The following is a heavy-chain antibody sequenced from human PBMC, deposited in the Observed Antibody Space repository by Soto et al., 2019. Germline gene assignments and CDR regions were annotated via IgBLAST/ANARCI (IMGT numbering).Heavy chain of an antibody. Sequence: SETLSLTCTVSGGSISSYYWIWIRQPPGKGLEWIGYIYYSGSTNYNPSLKSRVTISVDTSKNQFSLKLSSVTAADTAVYYCAGGGYSSSWSYFDYWGQGTLVTVSS. J-gene: IGHJ4*02. CDR3: AGGGYSSSWSYFDY. CDR1: GGSISSYY. CDR2: IYYSGST. D-gene: IGHD6-13*01. V-gene: IGHV4-59*01.